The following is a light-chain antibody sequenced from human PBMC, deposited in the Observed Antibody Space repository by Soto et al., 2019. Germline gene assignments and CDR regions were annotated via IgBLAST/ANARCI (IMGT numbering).Light chain of an antibody. J-gene: IGKJ1*01. CDR3: QQYNSYFWP. CDR1: QRSSTW. CDR2: DAS. Sequence: EIQMTQYHSTLSASVGDRVTITCRASQRSSTWLSWHQQKPGKAPKLLIYDASSLENGVPSRFSGSGSGTEFTLTISSLQPDDFATYYCQQYNSYFWPFGQRTKV. V-gene: IGKV1-5*01.